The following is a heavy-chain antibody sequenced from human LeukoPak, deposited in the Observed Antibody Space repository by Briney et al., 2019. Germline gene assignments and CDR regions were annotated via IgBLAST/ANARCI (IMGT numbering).Heavy chain of an antibody. Sequence: EASVKVSCKASGYTFTSYDINWVRQATGQGLEWMGWMNPNSGNTGYAQKFQGRVTMTRNTSISTAYMELSSLRSEDTAVYYCARSNQTWSGYSYGYYSDYWGQGTLVTVSS. D-gene: IGHD5-18*01. CDR3: ARSNQTWSGYSYGYYSDY. CDR1: GYTFTSYD. J-gene: IGHJ4*02. V-gene: IGHV1-8*01. CDR2: MNPNSGNT.